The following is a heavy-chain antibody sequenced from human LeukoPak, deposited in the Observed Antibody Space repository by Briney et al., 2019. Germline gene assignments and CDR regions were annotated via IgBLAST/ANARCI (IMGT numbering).Heavy chain of an antibody. Sequence: GGSLRLSCAASGFTFSSYAMSWVRQAPGKGLEWVSHINNNGGSRSYAYSVKGRFNISRDNAKNMLYAQMNSLRAEDTAVSYCAKSHTPYCSGANCYLFDFWGQGDLVTVSS. CDR3: AKSHTPYCSGANCYLFDF. CDR1: GFTFSSYA. D-gene: IGHD2-15*01. J-gene: IGHJ4*02. V-gene: IGHV3-23*01. CDR2: INNNGGSR.